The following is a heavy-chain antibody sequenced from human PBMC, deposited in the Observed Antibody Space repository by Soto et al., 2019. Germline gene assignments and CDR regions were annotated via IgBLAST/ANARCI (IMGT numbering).Heavy chain of an antibody. CDR1: GFTFSSYW. J-gene: IGHJ6*02. D-gene: IGHD2-2*02. CDR3: ARDDYCSSPSCYMVYYYSGMDV. CDR2: IKQDGSEK. V-gene: IGHV3-7*01. Sequence: GGSLRLSCAASGFTFSSYWMSWVRQAPGKGLEWVANIKQDGSEKYYVDSVKGRFTISRDNAKNSLYLQMNSLRAEDTAVYYCARDDYCSSPSCYMVYYYSGMDVWGQGTKVTVSS.